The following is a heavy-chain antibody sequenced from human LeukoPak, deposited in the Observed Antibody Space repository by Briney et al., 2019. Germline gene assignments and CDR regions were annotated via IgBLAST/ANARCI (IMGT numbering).Heavy chain of an antibody. CDR1: GFTVSNNY. CDR3: ARDRKVGNFGELGY. CDR2: NHRGGST. J-gene: IGHJ4*02. Sequence: PGGSLRLSCAAPGFTVSNNYMNWDRQAPGKNLKQVPVNHRGGSTYYAVSVKGRFTISGDNSKNTLYLQMNRLRAEDTAVYYCARDRKVGNFGELGYWGQGTLVTVSS. D-gene: IGHD3-10*01. V-gene: IGHV3-53*01.